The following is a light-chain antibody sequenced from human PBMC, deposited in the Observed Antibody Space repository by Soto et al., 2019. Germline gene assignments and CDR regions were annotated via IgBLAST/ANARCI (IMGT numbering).Light chain of an antibody. CDR2: EVS. Sequence: QSALTQPPSVSGSPGQSVTISCTGTSSDVGSYNRVSWYQQPPGTAPKLMIYEVSNRPSGVPDRFSGSKSGDTASLTISGLQAEDEADYECSSYTSSSTYVFGTGTKVTGL. CDR1: SSDVGSYNR. J-gene: IGLJ1*01. CDR3: SSYTSSSTYV. V-gene: IGLV2-18*02.